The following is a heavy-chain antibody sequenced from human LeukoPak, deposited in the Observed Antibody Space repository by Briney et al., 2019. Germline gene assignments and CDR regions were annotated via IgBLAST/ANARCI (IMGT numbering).Heavy chain of an antibody. J-gene: IGHJ4*02. CDR3: ARRKLGAPFDY. CDR1: GGSISSYY. CDR2: IYYSGST. V-gene: IGHV4-59*12. Sequence: SETLSLTCTVSGGSISSYYWSWIRQPPGKGLEWIGYIYYSGSTNYNPSLKSRVTISVDTSKNQFSLKLSSVTAADTAVYYCARRKLGAPFDYWGQGTLVTVSS. D-gene: IGHD3-10*01.